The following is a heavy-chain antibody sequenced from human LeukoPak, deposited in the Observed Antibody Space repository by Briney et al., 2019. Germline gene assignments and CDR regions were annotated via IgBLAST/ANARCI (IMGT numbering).Heavy chain of an antibody. D-gene: IGHD5-12*01. Sequence: PGGSLRLSCAASGFTFSSYAMTWVRQAPGKGLDWVSAISGSGGSTYYADSVKGRFTISRDNSKNTLYLQMNSLRAEDTAVYYCAKDTVKVTTIRRVPHYMDVWGKGTTVTISS. CDR1: GFTFSSYA. CDR3: AKDTVKVTTIRRVPHYMDV. CDR2: ISGSGGST. V-gene: IGHV3-23*01. J-gene: IGHJ6*03.